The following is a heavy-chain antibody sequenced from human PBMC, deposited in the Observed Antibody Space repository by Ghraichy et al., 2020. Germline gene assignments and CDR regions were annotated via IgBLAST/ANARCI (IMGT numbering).Heavy chain of an antibody. Sequence: GGSLRLSCAASGFTFSSYAMHWVRQAPGKGLEWVAVISYDGSNKYYADSVKGRFTISRDNSKNTLYLQMNSLRAEDTAVYYCATSHYNYYDSSADPGFDIWGQGTMVTVSS. J-gene: IGHJ3*02. CDR2: ISYDGSNK. CDR3: ATSHYNYYDSSADPGFDI. D-gene: IGHD3-22*01. V-gene: IGHV3-30-3*01. CDR1: GFTFSSYA.